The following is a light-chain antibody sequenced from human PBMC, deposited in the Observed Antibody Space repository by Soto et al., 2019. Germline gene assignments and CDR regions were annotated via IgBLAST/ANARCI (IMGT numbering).Light chain of an antibody. Sequence: ETVLTQSPATLSLSPGERATLSCRASQSVSNYLDWYQQKPGQAPRLLIYYASNRATGIPARFSGSGSGTEFTLTISSLEPEDSAVFYCQHYGYSPYTFGQGSKLEIK. CDR2: YAS. V-gene: IGKV3-11*01. CDR1: QSVSNY. CDR3: QHYGYSPYT. J-gene: IGKJ2*01.